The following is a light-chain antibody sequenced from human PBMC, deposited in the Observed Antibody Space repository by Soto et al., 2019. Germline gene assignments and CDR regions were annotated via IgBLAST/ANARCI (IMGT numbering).Light chain of an antibody. V-gene: IGLV1-40*01. CDR3: SSYAGSNNLLA. CDR2: GNS. Sequence: QSVLTQPPSVSGAPGQRVTISCTGSSSNIGAGYDVHWYQQLPGTAPKLLIYGNSNRPSGVPDRFSGSKSGTSASLAITGLQAEDEADYYCSSYAGSNNLLAFGSGTKLTVL. J-gene: IGLJ1*01. CDR1: SSNIGAGYD.